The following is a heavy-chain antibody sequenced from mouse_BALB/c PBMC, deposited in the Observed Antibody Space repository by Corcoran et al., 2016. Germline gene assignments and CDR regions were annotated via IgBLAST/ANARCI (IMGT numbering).Heavy chain of an antibody. J-gene: IGHJ4*01. CDR3: VRQNYGSSYYAMDY. Sequence: EVQLVESGGGLVQPKGSLKLSCAASGFTFNTYAMNWVRQAPGKGLEWVARIRSKSNNYATYYADSVKDRFTISRDDSQSMLYLQMNNLKTEDTAMYYCVRQNYGSSYYAMDYWGQGTPVTVSS. V-gene: IGHV10-1*02. CDR1: GFTFNTYA. D-gene: IGHD1-1*01. CDR2: IRSKSNNYAT.